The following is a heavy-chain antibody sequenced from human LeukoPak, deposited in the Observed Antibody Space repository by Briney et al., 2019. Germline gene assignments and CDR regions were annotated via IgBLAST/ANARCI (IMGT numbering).Heavy chain of an antibody. CDR3: AKGASSWSRFDY. CDR2: IRYDGSNK. V-gene: IGHV3-30*02. J-gene: IGHJ4*02. CDR1: GFTFSSYG. Sequence: GGSLRLSCAAPGFTFSSYGMHWVRQAPGKGLEWVAFIRYDGSNKYYADSVKGRFTISRDNSKYTLYLQMNSLRAEDTAVYYCAKGASSWSRFDYWGQGTLVTVSS. D-gene: IGHD6-13*01.